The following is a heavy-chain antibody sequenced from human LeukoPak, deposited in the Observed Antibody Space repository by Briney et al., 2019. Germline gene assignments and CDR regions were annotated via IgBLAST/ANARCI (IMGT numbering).Heavy chain of an antibody. J-gene: IGHJ3*02. Sequence: KTSQTLSLTCTVSGGSISSGSYYWSWIRQPAGKGLEWIGRIYTSGSTSYNPSLKSRVTISVDTSKNQFSLKLSSVTAADTAVYYCARRPEGPEAFDIWGQGTMVTVSS. CDR2: IYTSGST. CDR1: GGSISSGSYY. D-gene: IGHD1-14*01. V-gene: IGHV4-61*02. CDR3: ARRPEGPEAFDI.